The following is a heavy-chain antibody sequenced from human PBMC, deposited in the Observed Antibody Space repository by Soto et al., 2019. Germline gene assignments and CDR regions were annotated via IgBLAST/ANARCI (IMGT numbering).Heavy chain of an antibody. CDR2: ISSNGVST. J-gene: IGHJ4*02. CDR3: ASTKFLIIVARGNY. CDR1: EVTFSSYS. D-gene: IGHD3-22*01. Sequence: GRSMTDSCAAAEVTFSSYSMHLIRQNQGKGLEYVSAISSNGVSTYYAKSVKGRFTISRDNSKNTLYLQMNNLRAEDTALYYCASTKFLIIVARGNYWGQGTLVTVSS. V-gene: IGHV3-64*01.